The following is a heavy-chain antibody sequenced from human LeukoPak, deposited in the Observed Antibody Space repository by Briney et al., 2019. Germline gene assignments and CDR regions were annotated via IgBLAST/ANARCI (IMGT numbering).Heavy chain of an antibody. CDR3: ARRRGGLGSYSDAFGI. Sequence: GSLRLSCAASGFSFNKYSMNWVRQAPGKGLEWVSSISGSSNYIYYADPVKGRFTISRDNANNSLYLQMNSLRVEDTAMYYCARRRGGLGSYSDAFGIWGQGTMVTVSS. CDR2: ISGSSNYI. J-gene: IGHJ3*02. D-gene: IGHD3-10*01. V-gene: IGHV3-21*01. CDR1: GFSFNKYS.